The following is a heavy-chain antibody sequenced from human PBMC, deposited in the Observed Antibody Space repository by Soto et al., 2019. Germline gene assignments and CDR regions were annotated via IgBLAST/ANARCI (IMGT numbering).Heavy chain of an antibody. J-gene: IGHJ4*02. Sequence: QVQLQQWGAGLLKPSETLSLTCAVYGGSFSGYYWSWIRQPPGKGLEWIGEINHSGSTNYNPSLNRRGPTEVDTSKNHCARKLSSGTAADAAVDYCASTENCTKGVCCPDYWGQGTLVTVSS. CDR3: ASTENCTKGVCCPDY. CDR1: GGSFSGYY. CDR2: INHSGST. V-gene: IGHV4-34*01. D-gene: IGHD2-8*01.